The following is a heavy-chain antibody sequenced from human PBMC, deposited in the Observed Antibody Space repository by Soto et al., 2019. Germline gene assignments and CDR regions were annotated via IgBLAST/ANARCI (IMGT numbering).Heavy chain of an antibody. Sequence: EVQLVQSGAEVKKPGESLTISCTCSGYSFSTYWIAWVRQMPGKGLEWMGIIYPGDSDTRYSPSFQGQVTISADKSSSTAYLQLSSLKASDTAMYYCARQKNDFLTRYYAYYGMDVWGQGTTVTVSS. CDR2: IYPGDSDT. CDR3: ARQKNDFLTRYYAYYGMDV. J-gene: IGHJ6*02. D-gene: IGHD3-9*01. CDR1: GYSFSTYW. V-gene: IGHV5-51*01.